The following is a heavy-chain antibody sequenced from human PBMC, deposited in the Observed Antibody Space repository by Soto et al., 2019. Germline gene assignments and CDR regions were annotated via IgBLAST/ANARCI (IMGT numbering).Heavy chain of an antibody. CDR3: ARELGVAPYWFDP. CDR2: IYYSGST. J-gene: IGHJ5*02. Sequence: QLQLQESGPELVKPSETLSLTCTVSGGSISSSSYYWGWIRQPPGKGLEWIGSIYYSGSTYYNPSLKSRVTIPVDTSKNQFPLKLSSVTAADTAVYYCARELGVAPYWFDPWGQGTLVTVSS. D-gene: IGHD7-27*01. V-gene: IGHV4-39*02. CDR1: GGSISSSSYY.